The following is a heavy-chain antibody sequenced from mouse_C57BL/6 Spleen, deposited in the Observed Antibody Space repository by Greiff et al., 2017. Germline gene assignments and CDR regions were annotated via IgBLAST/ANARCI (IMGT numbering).Heavy chain of an antibody. CDR3: ARSLPYYGSSWYFDV. V-gene: IGHV1-76*01. Sequence: QVHVKQSGAELVRPGASVKLSCKASGYTFTDYYINWVKQRPGQGLEWIARIYPGSGNTYYNEKFKGKATLTAEKSSSTAYMQLSSLTSEDSAVYFCARSLPYYGSSWYFDVWGTGTTVTVSS. CDR2: IYPGSGNT. J-gene: IGHJ1*03. D-gene: IGHD1-1*01. CDR1: GYTFTDYY.